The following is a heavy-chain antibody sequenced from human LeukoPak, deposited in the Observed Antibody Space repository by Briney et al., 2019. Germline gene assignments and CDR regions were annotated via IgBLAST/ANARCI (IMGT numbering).Heavy chain of an antibody. J-gene: IGHJ4*02. CDR3: ARESYYGSGSEGYFAY. CDR2: MYYSGST. CDR1: GDSISSYY. Sequence: SETLSLTCTVSGDSISSYYWSWIRQPPGRGLEWIGNMYYSGSTNYNPSLKSRVTISVDTSKNQFSLKLSSVTAADTAVYYCARESYYGSGSEGYFAYWGQGTLVTVSS. V-gene: IGHV4-59*01. D-gene: IGHD3-10*01.